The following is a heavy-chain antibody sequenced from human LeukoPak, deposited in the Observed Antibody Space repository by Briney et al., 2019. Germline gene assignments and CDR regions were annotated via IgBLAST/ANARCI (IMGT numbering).Heavy chain of an antibody. CDR3: ARHPKAYSSSWYESGSYYFDY. V-gene: IGHV4-34*01. Sequence: SETLSLTCAVYGGSFSGYYWSWIRQPPGKGLEWIGEINHSGSTNYNPSLKSRVTISVDTSKNQFSLKLSSVTAADTAVYYCARHPKAYSSSWYESGSYYFDYWGQGTLVTVSS. D-gene: IGHD6-13*01. CDR1: GGSFSGYY. CDR2: INHSGST. J-gene: IGHJ4*02.